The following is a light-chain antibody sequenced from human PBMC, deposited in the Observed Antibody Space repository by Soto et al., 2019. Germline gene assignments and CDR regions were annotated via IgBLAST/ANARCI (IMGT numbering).Light chain of an antibody. CDR2: DXS. V-gene: IGKV3-11*01. Sequence: EILMSQSAVTLTLSRGERATRCXRASQSGSKNLAWYQQKPGXAPRXXXYDXSNRATGIPARLSGSGSGTDFTLTISSLEPEDFAVYYCQQRSNWTWTFGQGTKVDIK. J-gene: IGKJ1*01. CDR3: QQRSNWTWT. CDR1: QSGSKN.